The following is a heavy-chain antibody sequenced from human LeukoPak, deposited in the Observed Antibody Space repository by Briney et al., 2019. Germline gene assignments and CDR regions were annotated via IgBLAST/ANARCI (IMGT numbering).Heavy chain of an antibody. CDR1: GFTVSNNY. D-gene: IGHD3-3*01. Sequence: GSLRLSCKASGFTVSNNYMNWVRQPPGKGLEWIGEINHSGSTNYNPSLKSRVTISVDTSKNQFSLKLSSVTAADTAVYYCARGYPPWSGKIDYWGQGTLVTVSS. J-gene: IGHJ4*02. V-gene: IGHV4-34*01. CDR3: ARGYPPWSGKIDY. CDR2: INHSGST.